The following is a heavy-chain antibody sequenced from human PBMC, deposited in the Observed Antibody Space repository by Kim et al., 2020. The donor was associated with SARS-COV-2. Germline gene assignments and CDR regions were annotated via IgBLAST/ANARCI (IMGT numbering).Heavy chain of an antibody. CDR2: ISGSGGST. D-gene: IGHD3-10*01. CDR3: AKDPSPGFAVRTQNWFDP. V-gene: IGHV3-23*01. Sequence: GGSLRLSCAASGFTFSSYAMSWVRQAPGKGLEWVSAISGSGGSTYYADSVKGRFTISRDNSKNTLYLQMNSLRAEDTAVYYCAKDPSPGFAVRTQNWFDPWGQGTLVTVSS. CDR1: GFTFSSYA. J-gene: IGHJ5*02.